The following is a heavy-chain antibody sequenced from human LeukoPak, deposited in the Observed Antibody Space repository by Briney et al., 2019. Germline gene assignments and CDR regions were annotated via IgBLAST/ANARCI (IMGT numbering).Heavy chain of an antibody. Sequence: PGGSLRLSCAASGFTFSSYEMNWVRQAPGKGLEWVSYISSSGSTIYYADSVKGRFTISRDNAKNSLYLQMNSLRAEDTAVYYCARDDSSGYLADYWGQGTLVTVSS. V-gene: IGHV3-48*03. CDR3: ARDDSSGYLADY. J-gene: IGHJ4*02. D-gene: IGHD3-22*01. CDR1: GFTFSSYE. CDR2: ISSSGSTI.